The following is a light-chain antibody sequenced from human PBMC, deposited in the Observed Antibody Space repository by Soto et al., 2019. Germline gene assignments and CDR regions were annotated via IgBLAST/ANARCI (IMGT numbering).Light chain of an antibody. J-gene: IGKJ1*01. CDR3: QKYDSAPRT. V-gene: IGKV1-27*01. CDR2: SAP. Sequence: DIRMTQSPSSLSASVGDSVTITCRASQGIKNYLAWYQQKPGKVPVLLIYSAPTLKPGIPSRFSGSGTGTDFTLTISSLQPEDFATYYCQKYDSAPRTFGQGTKVDIK. CDR1: QGIKNY.